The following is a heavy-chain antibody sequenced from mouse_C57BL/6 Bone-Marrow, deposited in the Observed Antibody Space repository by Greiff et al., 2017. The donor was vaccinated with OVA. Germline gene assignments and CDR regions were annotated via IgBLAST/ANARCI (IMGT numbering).Heavy chain of an antibody. D-gene: IGHD2-4*01. CDR3: ARCYYDYPRYAMDY. Sequence: VQLQQPGAELVKPGASVKLSCRASGYTFTSYWMHWVKQRPGQGLEWIGMIHPNSGSTNYNEKFKSKATLTVDKSSSTAYMQLSSLTSEDSAVYYCARCYYDYPRYAMDYWGQGTSVTVSS. CDR1: GYTFTSYW. V-gene: IGHV1-64*01. J-gene: IGHJ4*01. CDR2: IHPNSGST.